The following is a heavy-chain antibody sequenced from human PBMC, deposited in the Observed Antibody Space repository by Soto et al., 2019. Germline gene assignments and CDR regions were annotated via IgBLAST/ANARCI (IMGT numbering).Heavy chain of an antibody. Sequence: ASVKVSCKASGYTFTGYAMHWVRQAPGQRLEWMGWINAGNGNTKYSQKFQGRVTITRDTSASTAYMELSSLRSEDTAVYYCARAVAVAADFDYWGQGILVTSPQ. V-gene: IGHV1-3*01. J-gene: IGHJ4*02. CDR1: GYTFTGYA. CDR3: ARAVAVAADFDY. CDR2: INAGNGNT. D-gene: IGHD6-19*01.